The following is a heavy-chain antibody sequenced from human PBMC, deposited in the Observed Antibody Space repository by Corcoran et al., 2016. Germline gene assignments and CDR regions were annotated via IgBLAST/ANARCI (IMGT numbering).Heavy chain of an antibody. J-gene: IGHJ6*02. CDR2: ISSSSSTI. CDR3: ARGIAALHLLLSGMDV. Sequence: EVQLVESGGGLVQPGGSLRLSCAASGFTFSSYSMNWVRQAPGKGLEWVSYISSSSSTIYYADSVKGRFTISRDNAKNSLYLQMNSLRDEDTALYYCARGIAALHLLLSGMDVWGQGTTFTVSS. V-gene: IGHV3-48*02. D-gene: IGHD6-6*01. CDR1: GFTFSSYS.